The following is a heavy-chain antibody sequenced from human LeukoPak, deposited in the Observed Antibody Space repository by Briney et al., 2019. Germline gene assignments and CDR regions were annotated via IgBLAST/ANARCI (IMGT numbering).Heavy chain of an antibody. CDR1: GFTFSDYW. J-gene: IGHJ4*02. D-gene: IGHD2-8*01. V-gene: IGHV3-9*01. CDR2: ISWNGGSI. Sequence: GGSLRLSCAASGFTFSDYWIHWVRQAPEKGLEWVSGISWNGGSIGYADSVKGRFTISRDNAKNSLYLQMNSLRAEDTALYYCAKDIIGVSCTNGVCYVFDYWGRGTLVTVSS. CDR3: AKDIIGVSCTNGVCYVFDY.